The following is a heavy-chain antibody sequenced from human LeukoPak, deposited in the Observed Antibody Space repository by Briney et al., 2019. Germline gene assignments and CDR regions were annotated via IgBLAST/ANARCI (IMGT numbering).Heavy chain of an antibody. CDR2: ISSSSSYI. J-gene: IGHJ4*02. V-gene: IGHV3-21*01. CDR1: GFTFSSYS. CDR3: ARDMGTAMVKSPAYYFDY. Sequence: GGSLRLSCAASGFTFSSYSMNWVRQAPGKGLEWVSSISSSSSYIYYADSVKGRFTISRDNAKNSLYLQMNSLRAEDTAVYYCARDMGTAMVKSPAYYFDYWGQGTLVTVSS. D-gene: IGHD5-18*01.